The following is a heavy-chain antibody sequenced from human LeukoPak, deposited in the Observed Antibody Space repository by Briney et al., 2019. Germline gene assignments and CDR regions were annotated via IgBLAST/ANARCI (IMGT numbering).Heavy chain of an antibody. V-gene: IGHV3-23*01. CDR2: ITGYGAT. J-gene: IGHJ5*02. CDR3: AKGAAAGKVDWFDP. D-gene: IGHD6-13*01. Sequence: GRSLRLSFAAAGFTVSNFAMLWFGQAPGTGLHWVSTITGYGATFYADSVRGRFTIFRDISMNTLFLHMNSLGAEDTAVYYCAKGAAAGKVDWFDPWGQGTLVTVSS. CDR1: GFTVSNFA.